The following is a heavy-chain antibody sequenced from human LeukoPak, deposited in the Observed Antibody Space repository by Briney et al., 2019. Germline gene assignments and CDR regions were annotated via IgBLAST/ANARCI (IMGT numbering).Heavy chain of an antibody. V-gene: IGHV4-39*07. J-gene: IGHJ5*02. CDR1: GASISGSNYY. CDR3: AGRYSSGWYRGGWFDP. Sequence: SETLSLTCAVSGASISGSNYYWGWIRQPPGKGLEWIGNIYSSGSTYYNPSLKSRVTISVDTSKNQFSLKLSSVTAADTAVYYCAGRYSSGWYRGGWFDPWGQGTLVTVSS. CDR2: IYSSGST. D-gene: IGHD6-19*01.